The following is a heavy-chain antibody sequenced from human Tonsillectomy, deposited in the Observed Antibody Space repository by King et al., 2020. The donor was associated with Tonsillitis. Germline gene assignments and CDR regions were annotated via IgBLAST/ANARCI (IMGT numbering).Heavy chain of an antibody. CDR2: ISYDGSNK. CDR3: ARDSVVVVPAAIIGWWFDP. CDR1: GFTFSSYA. D-gene: IGHD2-2*02. J-gene: IGHJ5*02. Sequence: VQLVESGGGVVQPGRSLRLSCAASGFTFSSYAMHWVRQAPGKGLEWVAVISYDGSNKYYADSVKGRFTISRDNSKNTLYLQMNSLRAEDTAVYYCARDSVVVVPAAIIGWWFDPWGQGTLVTVSS. V-gene: IGHV3-30*04.